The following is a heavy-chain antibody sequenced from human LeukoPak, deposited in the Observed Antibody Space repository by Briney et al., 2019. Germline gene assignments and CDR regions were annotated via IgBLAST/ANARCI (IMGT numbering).Heavy chain of an antibody. CDR1: GLTFSSQW. V-gene: IGHV3-74*01. J-gene: IGHJ2*01. Sequence: GSLRLSCAASGLTFSSQWMHLVRQAPGKGLVWVSRITNDGSSTTYADSVKGRFTISRDNAKNMLYLQVNSLRAEDTAIYYCAKDRTVGASYWYFDLWGRGTLVTVSS. CDR2: ITNDGSST. D-gene: IGHD1-26*01. CDR3: AKDRTVGASYWYFDL.